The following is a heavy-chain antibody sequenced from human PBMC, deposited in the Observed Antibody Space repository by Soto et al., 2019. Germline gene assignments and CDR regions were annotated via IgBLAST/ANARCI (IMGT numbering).Heavy chain of an antibody. CDR2: ISDSGATT. CDR3: AKEDTSSGSLDY. V-gene: IGHV3-23*01. Sequence: GGSLRLSCAASGFPFGENAMSWVRQAPGKGLEWVSGISDSGATTYYADSVRARFTISRDNSKNTLYLQMKSLRAEDSASYYCAKEDTSSGSLDYWGQGALVTVSS. J-gene: IGHJ4*02. CDR1: GFPFGENA. D-gene: IGHD6-19*01.